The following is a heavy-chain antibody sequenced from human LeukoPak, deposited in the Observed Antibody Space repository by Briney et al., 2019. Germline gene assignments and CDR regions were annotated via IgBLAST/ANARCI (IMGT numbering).Heavy chain of an antibody. CDR3: AKDDNGPHDN. Sequence: PGGSLRLSCAASGFPFSRYAMSWVRQAPGKGLEWVSALSASGDTTYYADSVKGRFTISRDNSKNTLYLRMSSLRAEDTAVYYRAKDDNGPHDNWGQGTLVTVSS. D-gene: IGHD1-1*01. J-gene: IGHJ4*02. V-gene: IGHV3-23*01. CDR2: LSASGDTT. CDR1: GFPFSRYA.